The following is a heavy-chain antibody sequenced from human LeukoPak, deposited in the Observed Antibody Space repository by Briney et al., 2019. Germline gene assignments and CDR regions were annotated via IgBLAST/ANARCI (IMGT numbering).Heavy chain of an antibody. CDR2: VYYSGST. CDR3: ASQYCYDSSGQYSSVDY. J-gene: IGHJ4*02. V-gene: IGHV4-61*01. D-gene: IGHD3-22*01. Sequence: SETLSLTCTVSGGSVSSGSYYWSWIRQPPGKGLEWIGYVYYSGSTNYNPSLKSRVTISVDTSKNQFSLKLSSVTAADTAVYYCASQYCYDSSGQYSSVDYWGQGTLVTVST. CDR1: GGSVSSGSYY.